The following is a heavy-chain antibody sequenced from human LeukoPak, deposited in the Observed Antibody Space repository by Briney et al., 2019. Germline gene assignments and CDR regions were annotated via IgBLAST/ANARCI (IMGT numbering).Heavy chain of an antibody. Sequence: PSETLSLTCTVSGGSMSSYYWSWIRQPPGKGLEWIGYIFDSGSTSYNPSLKSRVTISLDTSRKQFSLKLSSVTSADTAVYYCARGGYQLLYDFWGQGTLVTVSS. J-gene: IGHJ4*02. CDR3: ARGGYQLLYDF. V-gene: IGHV4-59*01. CDR2: IFDSGST. D-gene: IGHD2-2*02. CDR1: GGSMSSYY.